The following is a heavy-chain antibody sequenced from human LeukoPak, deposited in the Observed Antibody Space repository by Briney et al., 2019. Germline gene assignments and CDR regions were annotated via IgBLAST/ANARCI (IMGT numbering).Heavy chain of an antibody. CDR2: ISHDGSNK. Sequence: GGSLRLSCVVSGFTVSTNYMSWVRQAPGKGLEWLAVISHDGSNKHYADSVKGRITISRDNSMNTLYLQMNSLTAEDTAVYYCAKVRWGSDNALDSWGQGTLVTGSS. J-gene: IGHJ4*02. CDR1: GFTVSTNY. V-gene: IGHV3-30*18. CDR3: AKVRWGSDNALDS. D-gene: IGHD3-16*01.